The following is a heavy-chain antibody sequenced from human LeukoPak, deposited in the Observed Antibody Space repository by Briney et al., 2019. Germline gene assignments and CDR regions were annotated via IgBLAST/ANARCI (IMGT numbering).Heavy chain of an antibody. CDR3: VRHISANTGYFDS. Sequence: SETLSLTCTISDGSVSSGTYHWGWIRQSPGKGLEWIGSIHYSGSSYYNPSLKSRAAIFVDTSRDQVSMDLGYVTAADTALYYCVRHISANTGYFDSCGQGTLVTVSS. V-gene: IGHV4-39*01. J-gene: IGHJ4*02. CDR1: DGSVSSGTYH. CDR2: IHYSGSS.